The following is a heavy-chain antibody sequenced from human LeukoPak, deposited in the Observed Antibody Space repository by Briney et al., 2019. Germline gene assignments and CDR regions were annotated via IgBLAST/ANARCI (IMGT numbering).Heavy chain of an antibody. CDR1: GYTFTGYY. CDR2: INPNSGGT. CDR3: ARDIGSTSRLGDWFDP. J-gene: IGHJ5*02. D-gene: IGHD2-2*01. Sequence: ASVKVSCKASGYTFTGYYMHWVRQAPGQGLEWMGWINPNSGGTNYAQKFQGRVTMTRDTSISTAYMELGRLRSDDTAVYYCARDIGSTSRLGDWFDPWGQGTLVTVSS. V-gene: IGHV1-2*02.